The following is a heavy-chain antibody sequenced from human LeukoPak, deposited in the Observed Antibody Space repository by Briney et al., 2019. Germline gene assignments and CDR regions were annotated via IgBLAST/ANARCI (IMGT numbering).Heavy chain of an antibody. CDR3: ASLGYSGYDWVIGLKDY. CDR1: GGSISSSSYY. Sequence: PSETPSLTCTVSGGSISSSSYYWGWIRQPPGKGLEWIGSIYYSGSTYYNPSLKSRVTISVDTSKNQFSLKLSSVTAADTAVYYCASLGYSGYDWVIGLKDYWGQGTLVTVSS. D-gene: IGHD5-12*01. V-gene: IGHV4-39*07. J-gene: IGHJ4*02. CDR2: IYYSGST.